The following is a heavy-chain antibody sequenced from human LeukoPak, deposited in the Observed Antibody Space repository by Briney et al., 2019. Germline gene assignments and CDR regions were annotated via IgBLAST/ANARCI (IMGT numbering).Heavy chain of an antibody. CDR1: GFTFSSYG. J-gene: IGHJ4*02. CDR2: IRNEVDGATT. D-gene: IGHD2-21*01. Sequence: PGRSLRLSCAASGFTFSSYGMHWVRQAPGKGLEWIGRIRNEVDGATTTYATSVKGRFNISRDDSRNTLYLQMQSLKSEDTALYYCATDRLFHNYWGQGTLVTVSS. CDR3: ATDRLFHNY. V-gene: IGHV3-15*01.